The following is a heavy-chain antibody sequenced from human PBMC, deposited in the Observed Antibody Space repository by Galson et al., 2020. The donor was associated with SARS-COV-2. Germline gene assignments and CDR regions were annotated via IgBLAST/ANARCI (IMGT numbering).Heavy chain of an antibody. CDR3: TTVYVPYYYDSSGYISDAFDI. CDR1: GFTFSNAW. D-gene: IGHD3-22*01. V-gene: IGHV3-15*01. J-gene: IGHJ3*02. CDR2: IHSKTDGGTT. Sequence: SCAASGFTFSNAWMSWVRQAPGKGLEWVGRIHSKTDGGTTDYAAPVKGRFTISRDDSKNTLYLQMNSLKTEDTAVYYCTTVYVPYYYDSSGYISDAFDIWGQGTMVTVSS.